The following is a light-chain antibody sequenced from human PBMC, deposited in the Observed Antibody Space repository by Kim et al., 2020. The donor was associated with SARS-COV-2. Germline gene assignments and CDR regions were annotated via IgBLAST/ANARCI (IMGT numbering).Light chain of an antibody. CDR3: NSYTNGGTVI. V-gene: IGLV2-14*03. CDR1: GNDVGSYNY. Sequence: SVTMSCPGTGNDVGSYNYVYWYQQHPGKTPQLIIYDVANRPSGVSIRFAGFKAGNTASLTISGLQAADEANYYCNSYTNGGTVIFGGGTKVTVL. CDR2: DVA. J-gene: IGLJ2*01.